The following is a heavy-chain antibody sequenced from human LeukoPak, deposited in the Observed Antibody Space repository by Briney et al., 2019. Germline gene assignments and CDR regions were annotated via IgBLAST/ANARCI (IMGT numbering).Heavy chain of an antibody. CDR2: INPSGGST. Sequence: ASVKVSCKASGYTFTSYYMHWVRQAPGQGLEWMGIINPSGGSTSYAQKFQGRVTMTRDTSTSTVYMELSSLRSEDTAVYYCARGFLTYYYDSSGYYSPWGQGTLVTVSS. D-gene: IGHD3-22*01. V-gene: IGHV1-46*01. CDR3: ARGFLTYYYDSSGYYSP. J-gene: IGHJ5*02. CDR1: GYTFTSYY.